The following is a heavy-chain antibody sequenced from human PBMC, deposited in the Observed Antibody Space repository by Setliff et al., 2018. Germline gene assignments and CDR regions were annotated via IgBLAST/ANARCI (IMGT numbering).Heavy chain of an antibody. CDR3: TPWTGTSRLHY. D-gene: IGHD1-7*01. V-gene: IGHV3-49*04. CDR1: GFTFGDYA. Sequence: GGSLRLSCTTSGFTFGDYAITWVRQAPGKGLEWVGFIRGKPSSGTTEYAASVKGRFTTSRDDSKSIAYLQMSSLKTEDTALYYCTPWTGTSRLHYWGQGTLVTVSS. CDR2: IRGKPSSGTT. J-gene: IGHJ4*02.